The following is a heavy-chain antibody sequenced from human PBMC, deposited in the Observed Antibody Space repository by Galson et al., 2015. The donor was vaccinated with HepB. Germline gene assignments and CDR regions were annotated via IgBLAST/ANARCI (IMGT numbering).Heavy chain of an antibody. CDR3: SRTVPYYDILTGYYNYDL. V-gene: IGHV1-18*01. D-gene: IGHD3-9*01. Sequence: SVKVSCKASGYNFASYGISWVRQAPGQGLEWVGWISGYMDNTNHAQKFQGRVTMTTDTSTSTAYMELRSLTYDDTAVYFCSRTVPYYDILTGYYNYDLWGQGTLVTVSS. J-gene: IGHJ5*02. CDR1: GYNFASYG. CDR2: ISGYMDNT.